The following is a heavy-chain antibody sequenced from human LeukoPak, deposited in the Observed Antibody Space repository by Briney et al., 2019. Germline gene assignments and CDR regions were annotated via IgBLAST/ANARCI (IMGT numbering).Heavy chain of an antibody. CDR3: ARDLEGASDY. D-gene: IGHD3-16*01. Sequence: SETLSLTCTVSGGSISSYYWSWIRQPPGKGLEWIGYIYYSGSTNYNPSLKSRVTISVDTSKNQFSLKLSSVTAADTAVYYCARDLEGASDYWGQGTLVTVSS. CDR1: GGSISSYY. J-gene: IGHJ4*02. CDR2: IYYSGST. V-gene: IGHV4-59*01.